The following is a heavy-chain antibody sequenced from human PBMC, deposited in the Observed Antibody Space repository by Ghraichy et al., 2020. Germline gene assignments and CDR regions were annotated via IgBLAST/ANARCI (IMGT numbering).Heavy chain of an antibody. Sequence: SETLSLTCAVYGGSFSGYYWSWIRQPPGKGLEWIGEINHSGSTNYNPSLKSRVTISVDTSKNQFSLKLSSVTAADTAVYYCARGPKTYYYDSSGYYWLDYWGQGTLVTVSS. J-gene: IGHJ4*02. CDR2: INHSGST. CDR1: GGSFSGYY. V-gene: IGHV4-34*01. CDR3: ARGPKTYYYDSSGYYWLDY. D-gene: IGHD3-22*01.